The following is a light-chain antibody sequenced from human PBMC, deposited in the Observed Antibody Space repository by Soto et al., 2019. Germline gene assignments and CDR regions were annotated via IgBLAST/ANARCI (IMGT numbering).Light chain of an antibody. CDR3: QHRANWPLT. CDR1: QSVSSNF. CDR2: GAS. Sequence: EIVMTQSPGTLSLSPGERATLSCRASQSVSSNFLAWYQQRPGQAPRLLMDGASSRAAGIPDRFSGSGSGTDFTLTISRLEPEDFAVYYCQHRANWPLTFGGGTKVEIK. J-gene: IGKJ4*01. V-gene: IGKV3D-20*02.